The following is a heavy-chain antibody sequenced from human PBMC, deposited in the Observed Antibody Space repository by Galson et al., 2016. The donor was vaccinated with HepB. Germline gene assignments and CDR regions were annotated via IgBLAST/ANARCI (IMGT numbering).Heavy chain of an antibody. CDR1: GFSFSSSA. Sequence: SLRLSCAASGFSFSSSAMHWVRQAPGKGLEWVAAISYHGSNKYYVDSVKGRFTISRDNSKNTLYTQMNSLRVEDTAMYYCARDGYYYGSGSYGAATYWGQGTPVTVSS. V-gene: IGHV3-30*04. CDR2: ISYHGSNK. D-gene: IGHD3-10*01. CDR3: ARDGYYYGSGSYGAATY. J-gene: IGHJ4*02.